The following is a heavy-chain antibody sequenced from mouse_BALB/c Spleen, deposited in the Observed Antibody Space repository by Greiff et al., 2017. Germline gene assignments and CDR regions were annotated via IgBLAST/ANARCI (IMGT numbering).Heavy chain of an antibody. J-gene: IGHJ4*01. D-gene: IGHD4-1*01. CDR2: ISYSGST. CDR1: GYSITSDYA. Sequence: DVKLQESGPGLVKPSQSLSLTCTVTGYSITSDYAWNWIRQFPGNKLEWMGYISYSGSTSYNPSLKSRISITRDTSKNQFFLQLNSVTTEDTATYYCARRTGGYAMDYWGQGTSVTVSS. CDR3: ARRTGGYAMDY. V-gene: IGHV3-2*02.